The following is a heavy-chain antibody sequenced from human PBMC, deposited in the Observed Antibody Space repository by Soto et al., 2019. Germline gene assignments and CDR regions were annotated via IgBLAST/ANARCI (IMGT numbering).Heavy chain of an antibody. J-gene: IGHJ3*02. CDR3: ARLYCSASSCYSVGAFDI. CDR1: GFTFSSYG. CDR2: IWFDGSDK. Sequence: GSLRRSCAASGFTFSSYGMHWVRQAPGKGLEWVALIWFDGSDKYYTESVKGRFTISRDNSKSTLYLQMNSLRAEDTAVYYCARLYCSASSCYSVGAFDIRGQGTMVTVSS. D-gene: IGHD2-15*01. V-gene: IGHV3-33*01.